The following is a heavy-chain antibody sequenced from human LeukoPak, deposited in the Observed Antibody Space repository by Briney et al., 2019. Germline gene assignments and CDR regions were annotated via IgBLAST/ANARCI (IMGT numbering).Heavy chain of an antibody. J-gene: IGHJ5*02. CDR2: ISGSGGST. CDR3: ARRGDYYGSGSYPQGFDP. V-gene: IGHV3-23*01. CDR1: GFTFSSYA. D-gene: IGHD3-10*01. Sequence: GGFLRLSCAASGFTFSSYAMSWVRQAPGKGLEWVSAISGSGGSTYYADSVKGRFTISRDNSKNTLYLQMNSLRAEDTAVYYCARRGDYYGSGSYPQGFDPWGQGTLVTVSS.